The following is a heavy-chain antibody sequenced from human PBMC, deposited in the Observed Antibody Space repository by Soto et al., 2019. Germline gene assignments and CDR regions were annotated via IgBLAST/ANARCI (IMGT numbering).Heavy chain of an antibody. CDR3: ARATYDYIWGSYRPDAFDI. Sequence: SETLSLTCTVSGGSISSYYWSWIRQPPWKGLEWIGYTYYSGSTNYNPSLKSRVTISVDTSKNQFSLRLSSVTAADTAVYYCARATYDYIWGSYRPDAFDIWGQGTMVTVSS. J-gene: IGHJ3*02. D-gene: IGHD3-16*02. CDR2: TYYSGST. V-gene: IGHV4-59*01. CDR1: GGSISSYY.